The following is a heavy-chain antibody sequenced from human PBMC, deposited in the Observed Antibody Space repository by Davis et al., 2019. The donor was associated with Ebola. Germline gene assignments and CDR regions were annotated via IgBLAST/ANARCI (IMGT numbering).Heavy chain of an antibody. CDR3: AKDRSSSGSFHDY. D-gene: IGHD3-10*01. CDR2: LGLGADT. CDR1: GFIFSSYV. Sequence: GESLKISCAASGFIFSSYVMSWVRQAPGKGLEWVSTLGLGADTYYADSVKGRFTISRDNSKNTLYLQMNSLRAEDTAVYYCAKDRSSSGSFHDYWGQGTLVTVSS. V-gene: IGHV3-23*01. J-gene: IGHJ4*02.